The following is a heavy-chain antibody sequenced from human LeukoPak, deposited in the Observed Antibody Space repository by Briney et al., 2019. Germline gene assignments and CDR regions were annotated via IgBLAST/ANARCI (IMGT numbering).Heavy chain of an antibody. J-gene: IGHJ4*02. Sequence: PGGSLRLSCVVSGFTFSDYHMSWIRQAPGKGLEWVSYISRDNSTTYYADSVKGRFTISRDNAKNSLYLQMNSLRAEDTAVYYCARDTAIAAALDYWGQGTLVTVSS. CDR2: ISRDNSTT. CDR3: ARDTAIAAALDY. CDR1: GFTFSDYH. D-gene: IGHD6-13*01. V-gene: IGHV3-11*01.